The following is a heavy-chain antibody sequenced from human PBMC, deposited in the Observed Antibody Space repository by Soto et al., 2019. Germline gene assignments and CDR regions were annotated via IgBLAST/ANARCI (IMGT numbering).Heavy chain of an antibody. D-gene: IGHD6-19*01. CDR3: ARPLDSGWITFDY. Sequence: SETLSLTCTVSGGSISSYYWSWIRQPPGKGLEWIGYIYYSGSTNYNPSLKSRVTISVDTSKNQFSLKLSSVTAADTAVYYCARPLDSGWITFDYWGQGTLVTVSS. J-gene: IGHJ4*02. CDR2: IYYSGST. CDR1: GGSISSYY. V-gene: IGHV4-59*08.